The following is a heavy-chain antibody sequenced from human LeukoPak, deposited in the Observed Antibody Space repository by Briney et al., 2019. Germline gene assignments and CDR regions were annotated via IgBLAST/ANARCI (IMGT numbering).Heavy chain of an antibody. D-gene: IGHD3-16*01. J-gene: IGHJ3*02. CDR2: IYYSGST. V-gene: IGHV4-39*01. CDR1: GGSIGSSSYY. CDR3: ASTLRGGNYDYVWGSPYDAFDI. Sequence: PSETLSLTCTVSGGSIGSSSYYWGWIRQPPGKGLVWIGSIYYSGSTYYNPSLKSRVTISVDTSKNQFSLKLSSVTAADTAVYYCASTLRGGNYDYVWGSPYDAFDIWGQGTMVTVSS.